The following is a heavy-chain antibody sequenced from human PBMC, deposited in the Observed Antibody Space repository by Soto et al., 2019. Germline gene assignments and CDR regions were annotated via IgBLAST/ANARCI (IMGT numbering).Heavy chain of an antibody. CDR1: GFNLGSYW. D-gene: IGHD1-1*01. Sequence: EVQLVESGGGLVQPGGSLRLSCAASGFNLGSYWMHWVRQAPGKGLVWVSRINDYGTTINYAESVEGRITISRDDAKSEVYLQMNNLRAEDTAVYYCARGGLEPFDYGDQGALVTVSA. CDR3: ARGGLEPFDY. J-gene: IGHJ4*02. V-gene: IGHV3-74*01. CDR2: INDYGTTI.